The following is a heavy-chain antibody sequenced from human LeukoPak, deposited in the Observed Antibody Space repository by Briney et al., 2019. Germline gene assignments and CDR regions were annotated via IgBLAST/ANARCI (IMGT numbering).Heavy chain of an antibody. V-gene: IGHV4/OR15-8*01. CDR3: ARSHDHLWGNYPDY. D-gene: IGHD3-16*02. Sequence: SETLSLTCDVSGVSIDSTNWWNWVRQPPGKGLEWIGEIHHDGRINYNPSLKSRVTLSVDKSKNQFSLRLNSVTAADTAMYYCARSHDHLWGNYPDYWGQGTLVTVSS. CDR1: GVSIDSTNW. CDR2: IHHDGRI. J-gene: IGHJ4*02.